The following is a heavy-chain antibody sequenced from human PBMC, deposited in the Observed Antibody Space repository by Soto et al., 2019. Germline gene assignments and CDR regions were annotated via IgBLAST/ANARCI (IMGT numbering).Heavy chain of an antibody. CDR3: ARLSAPPGSYYTAPFDY. V-gene: IGHV3-53*01. Sequence: EVHLVESGGDLIQAGGSLRLSCAASEFTVSAYYMIWVRQAPGKGLEWVSVIYRGGTRHYADSFHGRFTISRDSSQNTLYLHMNTLRDEDTAVYYCARLSAPPGSYYTAPFDYWGQGTLVTVSS. J-gene: IGHJ4*02. D-gene: IGHD3-10*01. CDR2: IYRGGTR. CDR1: EFTVSAYY.